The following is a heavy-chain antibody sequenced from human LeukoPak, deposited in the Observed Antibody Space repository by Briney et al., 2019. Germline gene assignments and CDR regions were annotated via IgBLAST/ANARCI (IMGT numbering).Heavy chain of an antibody. CDR1: GGSISSGGYY. J-gene: IGHJ6*03. V-gene: IGHV4-30-2*01. CDR3: ARVDRIVGATTRGYYMDV. CDR2: IYHSGST. D-gene: IGHD1-26*01. Sequence: SETLSLTCTVSGGSISSGGYYWSWIRQPPGKGLEWIGYIYHSGSTYYTPSLKSRVTISVDRSENQFSLRLSSVTAADTAVYYCARVDRIVGATTRGYYMDVWGKGTTVTVSS.